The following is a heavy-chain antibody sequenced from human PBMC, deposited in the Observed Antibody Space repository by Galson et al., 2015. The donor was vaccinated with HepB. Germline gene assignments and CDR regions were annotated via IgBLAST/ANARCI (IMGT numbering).Heavy chain of an antibody. CDR3: VKDQGSWFGAAFDY. J-gene: IGHJ4*02. CDR1: GFTFSSYA. V-gene: IGHV3-64D*06. CDR2: ISSNGGST. D-gene: IGHD3-10*01. Sequence: SLRLSCAASGFTFSSYAMHWVRQAPGKGLEYVSAISSNGGSTYYADPVKGRFTISRDKSKNTLCLQMSSLRAEDTAVYHCVKDQGSWFGAAFDYWGQGTLVTVSS.